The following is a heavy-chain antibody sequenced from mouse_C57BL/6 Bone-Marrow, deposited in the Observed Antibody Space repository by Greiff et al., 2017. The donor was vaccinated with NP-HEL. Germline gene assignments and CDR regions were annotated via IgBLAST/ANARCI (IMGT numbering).Heavy chain of an antibody. CDR3: ARATYYDYDGAMDY. Sequence: EVQLQQSGPELVKPGASVKISCKASGYTFTDYYVNWVKQSHGKSLEWIGDINPNNGGTSFNQKFTGKATLNVDKSSSTAYMELRSLTSEDSAVYYCARATYYDYDGAMDYWGQGTSVTVSS. V-gene: IGHV1-26*01. D-gene: IGHD2-4*01. CDR2: INPNNGGT. J-gene: IGHJ4*01. CDR1: GYTFTDYY.